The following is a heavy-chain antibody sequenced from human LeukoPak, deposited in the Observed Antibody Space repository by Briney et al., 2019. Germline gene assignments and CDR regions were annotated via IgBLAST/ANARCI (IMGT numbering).Heavy chain of an antibody. CDR2: INHSGST. CDR3: ARGWLPYYFDY. D-gene: IGHD5-12*01. CDR1: GGSFNGYY. Sequence: SETLSLTCAVYGGSFNGYYWSWIRQPPGKGLEWIGEINHSGSTNYNPSLKSRVTISVDTSKNQFSLRLSSVTAADTAVYYCARGWLPYYFDYWGQGTLVTVSS. V-gene: IGHV4-34*01. J-gene: IGHJ4*02.